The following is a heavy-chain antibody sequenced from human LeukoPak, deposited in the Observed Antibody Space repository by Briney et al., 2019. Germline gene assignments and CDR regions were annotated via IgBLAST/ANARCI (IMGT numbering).Heavy chain of an antibody. CDR1: GGSISSYY. Sequence: RASETLSLTCTVSGGSISSYYWSWIRQPPEKGLEWIGYIYYSGSTNYNPSLKSRVTISVDTSKNQFSLKLSSVTAADTAVYYCARVSSYSSSWYWVYGMDVWGQGTTVTVSS. CDR3: ARVSSYSSSWYWVYGMDV. D-gene: IGHD6-13*01. J-gene: IGHJ6*02. CDR2: IYYSGST. V-gene: IGHV4-59*01.